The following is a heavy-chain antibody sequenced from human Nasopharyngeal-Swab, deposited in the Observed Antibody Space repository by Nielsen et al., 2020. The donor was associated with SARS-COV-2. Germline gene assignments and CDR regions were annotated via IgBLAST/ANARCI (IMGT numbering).Heavy chain of an antibody. J-gene: IGHJ4*02. CDR1: GFTFSSYG. CDR3: ARVGPFDY. V-gene: IGHV3-30*03. Sequence: GESLKISCAASGFTFSSYGMHWVRQAPGKGLEWVAVISYDGSNKYYADSVKGRFTISRDNAKNSLYLQLNSLRAEDTAVYYCARVGPFDYWGQGTLVTVSS. CDR2: ISYDGSNK.